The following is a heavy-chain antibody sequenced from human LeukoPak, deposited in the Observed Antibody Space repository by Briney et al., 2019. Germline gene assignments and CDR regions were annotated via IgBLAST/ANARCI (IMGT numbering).Heavy chain of an antibody. CDR1: GGSISSYY. J-gene: IGHJ4*02. CDR2: IYYSGST. Sequence: SETLSLTCTVSGGSISSYYWSWIRQPPGKGLEWIGYIYYSGSTYYNPSLRSRVTISVDTSKNQFSLKLSSVTAADTAVYYCARGIDYWGRGTLVTVSS. V-gene: IGHV4-59*01. CDR3: ARGIDY.